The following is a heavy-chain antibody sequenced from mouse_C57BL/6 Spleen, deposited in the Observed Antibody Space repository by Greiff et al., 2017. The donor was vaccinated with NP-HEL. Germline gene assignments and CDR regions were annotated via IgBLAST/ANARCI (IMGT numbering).Heavy chain of an antibody. CDR2: IHPNSGST. D-gene: IGHD1-1*01. Sequence: VQLQQPGAELVKPGASVKLSCKASGYTFTSYWMHWVKQRPGQGLEWIGMIHPNSGSTNYNEKFKSKATLTVDKSSSTAYMQLSSLTSEDSAVYYCARVYGSSSLYAMDYWGQGTSVTVSS. CDR1: GYTFTSYW. V-gene: IGHV1-64*01. CDR3: ARVYGSSSLYAMDY. J-gene: IGHJ4*01.